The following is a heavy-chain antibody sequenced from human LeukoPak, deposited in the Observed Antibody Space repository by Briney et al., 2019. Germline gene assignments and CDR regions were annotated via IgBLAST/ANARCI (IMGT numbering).Heavy chain of an antibody. CDR1: GGSISSYY. CDR2: IYYSATT. Sequence: SETLSLTCTVSGGSISSYYWSWIRQPPGKGLEWIGSIYYSATTYYNPSLKSRVSISVDTSKNQFSPKLSSVTAADTAVYYCARGVGARRSYYFDYWGQGTLVTVSS. V-gene: IGHV4-39*01. D-gene: IGHD1-26*01. J-gene: IGHJ4*02. CDR3: ARGVGARRSYYFDY.